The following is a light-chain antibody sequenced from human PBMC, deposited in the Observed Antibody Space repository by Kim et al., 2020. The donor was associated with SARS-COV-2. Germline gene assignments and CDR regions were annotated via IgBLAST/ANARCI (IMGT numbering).Light chain of an antibody. J-gene: IGKJ3*01. V-gene: IGKV4-1*01. CDR3: QQDYTTPFT. CDR2: WAS. CDR1: QSLLYRNNNY. Sequence: DIVMTQSPDSLAVSLGERATINCKSSQSLLYRNNNYLSWYRQKPGQPPKLLIYWASTRASWVPDRFSGSGSGTDFTLTISSLQAEDVAVYYCQQDYTTPFTFGPGTKVDIK.